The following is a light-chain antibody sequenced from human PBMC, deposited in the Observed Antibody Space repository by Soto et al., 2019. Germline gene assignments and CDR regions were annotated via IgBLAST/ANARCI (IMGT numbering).Light chain of an antibody. CDR2: DAS. V-gene: IGKV1-5*01. CDR3: QQYDTYWT. CDR1: QTISSW. J-gene: IGKJ1*01. Sequence: DIEMTQSPSTLSAPVGDRVTITCRASQTISSWLAWYQQKPGIAPKLLIYDASSLESGVPSRFSGSGSGTEFTLTISSLQPDDFATYYCQQYDTYWTFGQGTKVDI.